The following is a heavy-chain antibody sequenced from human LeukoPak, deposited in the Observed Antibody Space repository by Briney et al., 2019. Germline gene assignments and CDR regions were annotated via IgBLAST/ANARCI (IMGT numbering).Heavy chain of an antibody. CDR3: ARGRPGPAGAGTYDF. J-gene: IGHJ4*02. CDR2: MNPNSGKT. V-gene: IGHV1-8*01. CDR1: GYTFTTSD. D-gene: IGHD6-13*01. Sequence: ASVKVSCTASGYTFTTSDINWVRQATGQGLEWMGFMNPNSGKTGSAQKFQGRLTMTKNTSTSTAYMEVTGLKFEDTAIYYCARGRPGPAGAGTYDFWGQGTLITVSS.